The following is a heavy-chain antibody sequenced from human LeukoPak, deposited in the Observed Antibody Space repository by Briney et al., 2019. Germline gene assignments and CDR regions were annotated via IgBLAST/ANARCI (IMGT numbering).Heavy chain of an antibody. CDR2: IYYSGST. J-gene: IGHJ5*02. V-gene: IGHV4-39*01. Sequence: PSETLSLTCTVSGGSISSSSYYWGWIRQPPGKGLEWIGSIYYSGSTYYNPSLKSRVTISVDTSKNQFSLKLSSVTAADTAVYYCARHYAAGYSSGRDLWGQGTLVTVSS. CDR3: ARHYAAGYSSGRDL. CDR1: GGSISSSSYY. D-gene: IGHD6-19*01.